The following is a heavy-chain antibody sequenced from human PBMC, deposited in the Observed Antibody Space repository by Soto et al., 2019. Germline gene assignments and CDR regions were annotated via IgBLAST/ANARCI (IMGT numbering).Heavy chain of an antibody. V-gene: IGHV1-46*01. J-gene: IGHJ4*02. CDR2: INPSGGST. D-gene: IGHD3-22*01. Sequence: ASVKVSCKASGYTFTSYYMHWVRQAPGQGLEWMGIINPSGGSTSYAQKSQGRVTMTRDTSTSTVYMELSSLRSEDTAVYYCCWYYYDSSGYYYVDYWGQGTLVTVSS. CDR1: GYTFTSYY. CDR3: CWYYYDSSGYYYVDY.